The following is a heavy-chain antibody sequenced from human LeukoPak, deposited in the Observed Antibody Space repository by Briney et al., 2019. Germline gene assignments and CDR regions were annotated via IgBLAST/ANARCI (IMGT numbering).Heavy chain of an antibody. J-gene: IGHJ4*02. Sequence: GGSLRLSCAASGFTFSSYGMHWVRQAPGKGLEWVAFIRYDGSNKYYADSVKGRFTISRDNSKNTLYLQMNSLRAEDTAVYYCAKGPYYYDSSGYFRFDYWGQGTLVTVSS. CDR3: AKGPYYYDSSGYFRFDY. D-gene: IGHD3-22*01. V-gene: IGHV3-30*02. CDR2: IRYDGSNK. CDR1: GFTFSSYG.